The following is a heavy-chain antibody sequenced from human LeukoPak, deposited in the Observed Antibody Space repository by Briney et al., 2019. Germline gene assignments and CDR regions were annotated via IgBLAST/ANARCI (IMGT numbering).Heavy chain of an antibody. V-gene: IGHV4-38-2*01. CDR1: GYSISSGYY. J-gene: IGHJ4*02. CDR2: IYYSGST. CDR3: ARRTVTGSGNFDY. D-gene: IGHD3-10*01. Sequence: PSETLSLTCAVSGYSISSGYYWGWIRQPPGKGLEWIGSIYYSGSTYYNPSLRSRVTISVDTSKNQFSLKLSSVTAADTAVYYCARRTVTGSGNFDYWGQGTLVTVSS.